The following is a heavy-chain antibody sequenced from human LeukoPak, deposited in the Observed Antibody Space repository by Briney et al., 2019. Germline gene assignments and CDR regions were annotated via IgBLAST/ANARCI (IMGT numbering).Heavy chain of an antibody. D-gene: IGHD3-10*01. V-gene: IGHV3-7*01. Sequence: GMSLRLSCAASGFTFSTSWMTWVRQTPGKGLEWVANIKEDGTEKNYVDSAKGRFTISRNNTNNSLYLQMNGLRAEDTALYYCARTYGSGSSYRHFDSWGQGTLVTVSS. CDR2: IKEDGTEK. CDR3: ARTYGSGSSYRHFDS. J-gene: IGHJ4*02. CDR1: GFTFSTSW.